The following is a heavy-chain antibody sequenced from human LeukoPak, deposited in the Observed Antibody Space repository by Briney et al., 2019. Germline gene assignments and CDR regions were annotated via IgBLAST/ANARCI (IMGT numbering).Heavy chain of an antibody. J-gene: IGHJ6*03. CDR2: INPSGGST. Sequence: GASVKVSCKASGYTFTSYYMHWVRQAPGQGLEWMGIINPSGGSTSYAQKFQGRVTMTRDTSTSTVYMELSSLRSEDTAVYYCARGRNVWFGELLYKYYYMDVWGKGTTVTVSS. D-gene: IGHD3-10*01. V-gene: IGHV1-46*01. CDR1: GYTFTSYY. CDR3: ARGRNVWFGELLYKYYYMDV.